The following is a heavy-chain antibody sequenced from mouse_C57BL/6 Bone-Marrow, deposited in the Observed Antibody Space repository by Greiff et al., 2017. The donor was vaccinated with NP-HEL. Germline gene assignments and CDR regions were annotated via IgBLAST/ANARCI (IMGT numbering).Heavy chain of an antibody. D-gene: IGHD2-1*01. CDR1: GYTFTSYW. V-gene: IGHV1-50*01. J-gene: IGHJ3*01. CDR2: IDPSDSYT. Sequence: QVQLQQPGAELVKPGASVKLSCKASGYTFTSYWMQWVKQRPGQGLEWIGEIDPSDSYTNYNQKFKGKATLTVDTSSSTAYMQLSSLTSEDSAVYYCAREGGYGNVPWFAYWGQGTLVTVSA. CDR3: AREGGYGNVPWFAY.